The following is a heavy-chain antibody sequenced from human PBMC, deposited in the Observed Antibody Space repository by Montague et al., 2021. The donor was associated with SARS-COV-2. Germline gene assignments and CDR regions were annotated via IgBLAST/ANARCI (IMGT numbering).Heavy chain of an antibody. CDR3: ARAVSVRRAVNWFDP. D-gene: IGHD3-10*01. J-gene: IGHJ5*02. V-gene: IGHV4-59*11. Sequence: SETLSLTCTVSGGSMSDHYWAWIRLPPGKGLEWLAYIYYSGGTNSNASLKSRVTMSVDTSKNQFSLKLTSVTAADTAVYYCARAVSVRRAVNWFDPWGQGTLVTVSS. CDR1: GGSMSDHY. CDR2: IYYSGGT.